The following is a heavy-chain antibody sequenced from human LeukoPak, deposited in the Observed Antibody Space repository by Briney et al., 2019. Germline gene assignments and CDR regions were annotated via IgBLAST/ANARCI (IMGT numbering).Heavy chain of an antibody. CDR2: IKQDGSEK. CDR3: ARVLGTVTTYYYYYYGMDV. Sequence: SGGSLRLSCAASGFTFSDYYMSWIRQAPGKGLEWVANIKQDGSEKYYVDSVKGRFTVSRDNAKNSLYLQMNSLRAEDTAVYYCARVLGTVTTYYYYYYGMDVWGQGTTVTVSS. D-gene: IGHD4-17*01. J-gene: IGHJ6*02. CDR1: GFTFSDYY. V-gene: IGHV3-7*01.